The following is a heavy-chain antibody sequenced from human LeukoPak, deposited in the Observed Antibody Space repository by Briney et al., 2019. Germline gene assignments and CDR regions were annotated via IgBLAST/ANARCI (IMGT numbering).Heavy chain of an antibody. CDR3: ARELGSPFDY. V-gene: IGHV3-74*01. CDR2: INSGGSST. D-gene: IGHD6-25*01. CDR1: GFTFSSYW. Sequence: GSLRLSFAASGFTFSSYWMHWVRPAPGKGLGWVSRINSGGSSTSYADSVKGRFTISRDNAKNTLYLQMNSLRAEDTAVYYCARELGSPFDYWGQGTLVTVSS. J-gene: IGHJ4*02.